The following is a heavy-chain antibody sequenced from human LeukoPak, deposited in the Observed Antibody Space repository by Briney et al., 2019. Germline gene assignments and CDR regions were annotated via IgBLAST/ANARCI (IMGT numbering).Heavy chain of an antibody. D-gene: IGHD7-27*01. J-gene: IGHJ3*02. Sequence: GASVKVSCKASGYTFTDYYTHWVRQAPGQGLEWMGWINPNSGGTKYAQKFQGRVTMTRDTSITTAYMELTSLEFDDTAVYYCARTRLTGDPYEAFDIWGQGTMVTVSS. CDR2: INPNSGGT. CDR3: ARTRLTGDPYEAFDI. CDR1: GYTFTDYY. V-gene: IGHV1-2*02.